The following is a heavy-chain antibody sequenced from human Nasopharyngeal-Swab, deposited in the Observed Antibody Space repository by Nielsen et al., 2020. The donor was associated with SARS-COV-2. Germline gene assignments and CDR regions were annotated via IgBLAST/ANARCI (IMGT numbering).Heavy chain of an antibody. CDR1: GFTFSSYD. V-gene: IGHV3-13*01. D-gene: IGHD5-18*01. CDR3: ARGPVDTAMARGLFEY. CDR2: IGTAGDT. Sequence: GESLKISCAASGFTFSSYDMHWVRQATGKGLEWVSAIGTAGDTYYPGSVKGRFTISRENAKNSLYLQMNSLRAGDTAVYYCARGPVDTAMARGLFEYWGQGTLVTVSS. J-gene: IGHJ4*02.